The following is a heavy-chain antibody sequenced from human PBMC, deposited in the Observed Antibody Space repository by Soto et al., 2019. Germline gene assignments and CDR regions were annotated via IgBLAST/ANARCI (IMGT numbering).Heavy chain of an antibody. D-gene: IGHD5-12*01. CDR1: GASISSGDYY. CDR2: IYYSGTT. J-gene: IGHJ6*02. CDR3: ALRFGTV. Sequence: PSETLSLTCTVSGASISSGDYYWTWIRQPPEKGLEWLGYIYYSGTTYYNPSLKSRVSISLDTSKNRFSLPLTSVTAADTGVYYCALRFGTVWGQGTTVTVSS. V-gene: IGHV4-30-4*01.